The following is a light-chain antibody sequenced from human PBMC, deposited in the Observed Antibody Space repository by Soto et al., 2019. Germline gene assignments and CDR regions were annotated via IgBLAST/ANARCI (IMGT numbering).Light chain of an antibody. CDR2: GAS. V-gene: IGKV3-20*01. CDR3: QQYGSLMT. CDR1: QSVSSSY. Sequence: EIVLTQSPGTLSLSPGERATLSCRASQSVSSSYLAWYQQKPGRAPRLLIDGASSRATGNPDRFSGSGSRTNFTLTSSRLEPEDLAVYYCQQYGSLMTFGQGTKVEIK. J-gene: IGKJ1*01.